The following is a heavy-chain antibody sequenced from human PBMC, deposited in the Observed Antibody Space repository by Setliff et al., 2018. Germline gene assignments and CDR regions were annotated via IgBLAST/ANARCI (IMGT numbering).Heavy chain of an antibody. D-gene: IGHD1-1*01. V-gene: IGHV4-34*01. CDR1: GESFSNNY. J-gene: IGHJ4*02. CDR2: SNHGGST. CDR3: ARDMGQPYYFES. Sequence: SETLSLTCSVYGESFSNNYWSWIRQTPGKGLEWIGESNHGGSTSYHPSLKSRLTMSVDTSKRQFSLKLGSATAADTAVYYCARDMGQPYYFESWGLGTLVTVSS.